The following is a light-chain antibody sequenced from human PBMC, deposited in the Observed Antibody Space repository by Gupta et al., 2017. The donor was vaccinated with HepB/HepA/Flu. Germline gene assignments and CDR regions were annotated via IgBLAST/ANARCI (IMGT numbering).Light chain of an antibody. CDR2: QDS. CDR1: KLGDKY. J-gene: IGLJ2*01. Sequence: SYELTQPPSVSVSPGQTASITCSGDKLGDKYACWYQQKAGQSPVLVIYQDSKRPSGIPERFSGSNSGNTATLTISGTQAMDEADYYCQAWDSSMVVFGGGTKLT. CDR3: QAWDSSMVV. V-gene: IGLV3-1*01.